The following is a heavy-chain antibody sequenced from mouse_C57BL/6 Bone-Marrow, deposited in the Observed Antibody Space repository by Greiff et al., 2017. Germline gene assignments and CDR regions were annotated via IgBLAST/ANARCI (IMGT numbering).Heavy chain of an antibody. D-gene: IGHD1-1*01. CDR3: ARDGGSSPWYFDV. J-gene: IGHJ1*03. CDR2: IYPGDGDT. V-gene: IGHV1-80*01. CDR1: GYAFSSYW. Sequence: VQLQQSGAELVKPGASVKISCKASGYAFSSYWMNWVKQRPGKGLEWIGQIYPGDGDTNYNGKFKGKATLTADKSSSTAYMQLSSLTSEDSAVYFCARDGGSSPWYFDVWGTGTTVTVSS.